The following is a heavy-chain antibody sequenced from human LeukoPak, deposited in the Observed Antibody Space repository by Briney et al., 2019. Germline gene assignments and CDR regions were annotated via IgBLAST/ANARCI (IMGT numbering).Heavy chain of an antibody. J-gene: IGHJ3*02. D-gene: IGHD5-18*01. V-gene: IGHV3-30*18. CDR2: ISYDGSNK. CDR1: GFTFGSYG. CDR3: EKLGHSYGYVDDFDI. Sequence: PGRSLRLSCAASGFTFGSYGMHWVRQAPGKGLEWVAVISYDGSNKYYADSVKGRFTISRDNSKNTLYLQINSLRAEDTAVYYCEKLGHSYGYVDDFDIWGQGTMVTVSS.